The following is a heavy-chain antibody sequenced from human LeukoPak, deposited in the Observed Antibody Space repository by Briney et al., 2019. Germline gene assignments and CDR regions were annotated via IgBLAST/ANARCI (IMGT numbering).Heavy chain of an antibody. Sequence: GGCLRLSWAASAFTVGSNHIGWVRQAPGKGREWGSVIYSGGSTDYADSVKGRFTIPRDNSKNTLYLQMNSLRAEHTAVYHCARGPAGYNWGQGTLVTVSS. V-gene: IGHV3-53*01. J-gene: IGHJ4*02. CDR2: IYSGGST. CDR3: ARGPAGYN. CDR1: AFTVGSNH. D-gene: IGHD1-1*01.